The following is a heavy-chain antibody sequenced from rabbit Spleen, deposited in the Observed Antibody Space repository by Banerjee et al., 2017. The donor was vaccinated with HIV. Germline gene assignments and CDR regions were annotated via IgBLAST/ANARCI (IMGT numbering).Heavy chain of an antibody. J-gene: IGHJ4*01. CDR3: VREVAGKFNL. Sequence: QEQLMESGGGLVQPGGSLKLSCKASGFDFSSYGVSWVRQAPGKGLEWIGDIDPIFGIAVYASWVNGRFTISSHNAQNTLYLQLNSLTAADTATYFCVREVAGKFNLWGQGTLVTVS. CDR2: IDPIFGIA. D-gene: IGHD4-1*01. CDR1: GFDFSSYG. V-gene: IGHV1S47*01.